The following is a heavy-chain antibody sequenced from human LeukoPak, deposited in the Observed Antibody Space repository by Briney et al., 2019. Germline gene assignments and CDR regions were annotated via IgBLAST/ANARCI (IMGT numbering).Heavy chain of an antibody. Sequence: GGSLRLSCAVSGLTFDDYGMSWVRQAPGKGLEWVSGINWDGESTGYGDSVQGRFIISRDYAENALCLQMNGLRAEDTAVYYCARDLSASWYSLAYWGRGTPVTVSS. CDR1: GLTFDDYG. J-gene: IGHJ4*02. CDR3: ARDLSASWYSLAY. V-gene: IGHV3-20*04. D-gene: IGHD6-13*01. CDR2: INWDGEST.